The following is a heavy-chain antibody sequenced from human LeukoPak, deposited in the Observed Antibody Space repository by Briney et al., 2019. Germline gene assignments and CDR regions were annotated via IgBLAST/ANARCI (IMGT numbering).Heavy chain of an antibody. Sequence: ASETLSLTCTVSGGSISSSSYYWGWIRQPPGKGLEWIGSIYYSGSTYYNPSLKSRVTISVDTSKNQFSLKLSSVTAADTAVYYCARKDGRYDYVWGSYYYWGQGTLVTVSS. CDR1: GGSISSSSYY. CDR3: ARKDGRYDYVWGSYYY. J-gene: IGHJ4*02. V-gene: IGHV4-39*01. CDR2: IYYSGST. D-gene: IGHD3-16*01.